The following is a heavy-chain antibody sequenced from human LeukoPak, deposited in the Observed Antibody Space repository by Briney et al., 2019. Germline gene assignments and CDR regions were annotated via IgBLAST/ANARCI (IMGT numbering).Heavy chain of an antibody. Sequence: GESLKISCQDSGYNFTSYWIGWVRQMPGKGLEWMGWISAYNGNTNYAQKLQGRVTMTTDTSTSTAYMELRSLRSDDTAVYYCARKGYCGGDCYSAFDYWGQGTLVTVSS. CDR1: GYNFTSYW. V-gene: IGHV1-18*04. CDR3: ARKGYCGGDCYSAFDY. D-gene: IGHD2-21*02. J-gene: IGHJ4*02. CDR2: ISAYNGNT.